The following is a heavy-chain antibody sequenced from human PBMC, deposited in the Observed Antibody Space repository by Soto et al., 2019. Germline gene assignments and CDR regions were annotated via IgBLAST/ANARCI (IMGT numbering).Heavy chain of an antibody. Sequence: ASVKVCCKASGYTFTAYPMHWVRQAPGQRLEWMGWINVANGDTGYSQKFQGRVTVTRDTSASTVYMELSSLTSEDTAVYYCARKDYYGAGIYYFDHWGQGTLVTVSS. CDR3: ARKDYYGAGIYYFDH. J-gene: IGHJ4*02. V-gene: IGHV1-3*01. CDR2: INVANGDT. D-gene: IGHD3-10*01. CDR1: GYTFTAYP.